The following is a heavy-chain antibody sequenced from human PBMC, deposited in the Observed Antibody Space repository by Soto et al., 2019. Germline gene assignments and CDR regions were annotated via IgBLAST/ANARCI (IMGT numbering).Heavy chain of an antibody. CDR2: IVVASGYS. V-gene: IGHV1-58*01. Sequence: LVQSGPDVKKPGTSVKVSCKTSGFTFGSSAVQWVRQVRGQRLQWIGWIVVASGYSNVAQKFQDRVSLTRDLSTNTAFMELSSLTSEDSAMYYCAADVIGVAGDFDHWGQGTLVSVSS. J-gene: IGHJ4*02. D-gene: IGHD6-19*01. CDR1: GFTFGSSA. CDR3: AADVIGVAGDFDH.